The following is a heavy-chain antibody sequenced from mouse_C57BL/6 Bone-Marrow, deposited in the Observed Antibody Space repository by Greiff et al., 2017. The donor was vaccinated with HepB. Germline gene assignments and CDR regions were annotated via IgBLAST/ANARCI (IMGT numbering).Heavy chain of an antibody. D-gene: IGHD2-3*01. CDR1: GYTFTSYW. V-gene: IGHV1-64*01. CDR3: AREGNDGYPFAY. Sequence: VQLQQSGAELVKPGASVKLSCKASGYTFTSYWMHWVKQRPGQGLERIGMIHPNSGSTNYNEKFKSKATLTVDKSSSTAYMQLSSLTSEDSAVYYCAREGNDGYPFAYWGQGTLVTVSA. CDR2: IHPNSGST. J-gene: IGHJ3*01.